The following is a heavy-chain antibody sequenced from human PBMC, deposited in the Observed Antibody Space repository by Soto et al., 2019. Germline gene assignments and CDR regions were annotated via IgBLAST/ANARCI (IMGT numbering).Heavy chain of an antibody. CDR2: ISYDGSNK. D-gene: IGHD4-4*01. J-gene: IGHJ6*02. Sequence: HPGGSLRLSCAASGFTFSSYGMHWVRQAPGKGLEWVAVISYDGSNKYYADSVKGRFTISRDNSKNTLYLQMNSLRAEDTAVYYCAKDLSPSNGLDYYYGMDVWGQGTTVTVSS. CDR1: GFTFSSYG. CDR3: AKDLSPSNGLDYYYGMDV. V-gene: IGHV3-30*18.